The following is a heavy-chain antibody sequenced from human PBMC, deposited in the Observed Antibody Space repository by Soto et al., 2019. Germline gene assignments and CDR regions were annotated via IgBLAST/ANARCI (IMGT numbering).Heavy chain of an antibody. CDR1: GYTFNSHY. CDR3: ASPVQLDDYYYYYGIDV. J-gene: IGHJ6*02. D-gene: IGHD1-1*01. Sequence: GASVKVSCKASGYTFNSHYLHWVRQAPGQGLEWMGIINPSGGSTTYAQKFQGRVAMTRDTSTSTVYMELSSLKSDDTAVYYCASPVQLDDYYYYYGIDVWG. CDR2: INPSGGST. V-gene: IGHV1-46*02.